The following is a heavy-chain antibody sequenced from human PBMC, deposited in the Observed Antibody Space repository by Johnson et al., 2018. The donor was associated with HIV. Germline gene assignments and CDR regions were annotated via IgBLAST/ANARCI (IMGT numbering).Heavy chain of an antibody. J-gene: IGHJ3*02. CDR2: IKQDGRDV. CDR1: GFTFSSYW. Sequence: EVQVVESGGGLVQPGGSLRLSCAASGFTFSSYWMSWVRQAPGKGLEWVANIKQDGRDVHYVDSVKGRFTISRDNAKNSLYLQMNSLRPEDTAVYYCARANLSPFGGVNDAFDIWGQGTMVTVSS. V-gene: IGHV3-7*02. CDR3: ARANLSPFGGVNDAFDI. D-gene: IGHD3-16*01.